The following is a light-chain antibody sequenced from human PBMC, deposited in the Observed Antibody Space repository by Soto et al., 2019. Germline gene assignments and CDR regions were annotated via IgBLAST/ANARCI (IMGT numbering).Light chain of an antibody. Sequence: EIVMTQSPATLSVSPGDRATLTCRASQSVSNYLAWYQQKPGQAPRLLIYGVSTRATGISGRFRGSGSGAEFTLTISSLQSEDFAVYYCQQYSSWPTITFGQGTRLDIK. CDR1: QSVSNY. CDR2: GVS. J-gene: IGKJ5*01. CDR3: QQYSSWPTIT. V-gene: IGKV3-15*01.